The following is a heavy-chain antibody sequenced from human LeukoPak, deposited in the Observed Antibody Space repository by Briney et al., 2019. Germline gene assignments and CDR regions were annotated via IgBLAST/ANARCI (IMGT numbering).Heavy chain of an antibody. J-gene: IGHJ6*02. CDR3: ARAVVVPAARPEHDYYYGMDV. Sequence: PSETLSLTCTVSGGSISSGGYYWSWIRQHPGKGLEWIGYIYYSGSTYYNPSLKSRVTISVDTSKNQFSLKLSSVTAADTAVYYCARAVVVPAARPEHDYYYGMDVWGQGTTVTVSS. D-gene: IGHD2-2*01. CDR1: GGSISSGGYY. V-gene: IGHV4-31*03. CDR2: IYYSGST.